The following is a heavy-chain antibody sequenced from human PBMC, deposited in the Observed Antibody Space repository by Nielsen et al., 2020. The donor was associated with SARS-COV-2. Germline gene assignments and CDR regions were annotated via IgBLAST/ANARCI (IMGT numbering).Heavy chain of an antibody. CDR1: GRTLTELS. D-gene: IGHD3-9*01. CDR2: FDPKDDEV. V-gene: IGHV1-24*01. Sequence: ASVKVSCKVSGRTLTELSMHWVRQPPGRGLEWMGGFDPKDDEVVYAQNFQGRVIMTDDTSAATAYLELSSLTFDDTAVYYCATASGLSGLSGILTDYVLYHYYGLDVWGQGTTVTVSS. CDR3: ATASGLSGLSGILTDYVLYHYYGLDV. J-gene: IGHJ6*02.